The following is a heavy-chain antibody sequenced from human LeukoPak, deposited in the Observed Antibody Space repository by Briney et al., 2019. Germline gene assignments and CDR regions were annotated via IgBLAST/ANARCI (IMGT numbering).Heavy chain of an antibody. D-gene: IGHD6-13*01. CDR2: ISSSSSYI. CDR1: GFTFSSYS. J-gene: IGHJ5*02. CDR3: AREEGIAAAGTGWFDP. V-gene: IGHV3-21*01. Sequence: GGSLRLSCAASGFTFSSYSMNWVRQAPGKGLEWVSSISSSSSYIYYADSVKGRFTISRDNAKNSLYLQMNSLRAEDTAVCYCAREEGIAAAGTGWFDPWGQGTLVTVSS.